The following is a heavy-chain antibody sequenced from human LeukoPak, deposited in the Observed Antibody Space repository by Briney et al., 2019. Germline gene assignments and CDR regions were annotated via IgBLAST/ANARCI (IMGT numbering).Heavy chain of an antibody. Sequence: GGSLRLSCAASGFIFDNFAIHWLRQAPGKELEWVSIVSFDGTNNFYADSVKGRCTVSRDNSKNTVYLHMNSLRPDDTAVSFCARDRNVVGADFDYWGQGTLVTVSS. J-gene: IGHJ4*02. D-gene: IGHD2-15*01. V-gene: IGHV3-30*04. CDR3: ARDRNVVGADFDY. CDR1: GFIFDNFA. CDR2: VSFDGTNN.